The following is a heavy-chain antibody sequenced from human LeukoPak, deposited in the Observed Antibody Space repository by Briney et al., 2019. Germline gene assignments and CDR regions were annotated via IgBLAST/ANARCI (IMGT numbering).Heavy chain of an antibody. CDR3: ATTHGSGDFNWFDP. V-gene: IGHV4-39*07. D-gene: IGHD4-17*01. Sequence: PSETLSLTCAVSGGSINSSSYYWGWIRQPPGKGLEWIGSIYYGGSTYYNPSLKSRVTISVDTSKNQFSLKLSSVTAADTAVYYCATTHGSGDFNWFDPWGQGTLVTVSS. J-gene: IGHJ5*02. CDR1: GGSINSSSYY. CDR2: IYYGGST.